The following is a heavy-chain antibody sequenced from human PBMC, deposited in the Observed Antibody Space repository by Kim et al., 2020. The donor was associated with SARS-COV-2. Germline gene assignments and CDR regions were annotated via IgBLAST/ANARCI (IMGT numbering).Heavy chain of an antibody. J-gene: IGHJ6*02. CDR2: ISWDGGST. D-gene: IGHD3-16*02. Sequence: GGSLRLSCAASGFTFDDYTMHWVRQAPGKGLEWVSLISWDGGSTYYADSVKGRFTISRDNSKNSLYLQMNSLRTEDTALYYCAKDISDYVWGSYRPGGMDVWGQGTTVTVSS. V-gene: IGHV3-43*01. CDR3: AKDISDYVWGSYRPGGMDV. CDR1: GFTFDDYT.